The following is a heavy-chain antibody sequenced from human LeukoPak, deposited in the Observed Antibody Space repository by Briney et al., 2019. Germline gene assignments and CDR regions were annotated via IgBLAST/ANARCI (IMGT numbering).Heavy chain of an antibody. V-gene: IGHV3-23*01. Sequence: PGGSLRLSCAASGFTFSNAWMSWVRQAPGKGLEWVSFITGNGGSTYYADSVKGRFTISRDNSKNTLYLQMNSLRAEDTAVYYCAKDQGLRFSLPPKNPLDYWGQGTLVTVSS. CDR1: GFTFSNAW. J-gene: IGHJ4*02. CDR3: AKDQGLRFSLPPKNPLDY. CDR2: ITGNGGST. D-gene: IGHD5-12*01.